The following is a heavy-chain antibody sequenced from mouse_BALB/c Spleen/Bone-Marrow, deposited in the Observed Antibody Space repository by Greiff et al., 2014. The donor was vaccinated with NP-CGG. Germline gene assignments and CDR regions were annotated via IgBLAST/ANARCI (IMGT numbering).Heavy chain of an antibody. J-gene: IGHJ2*01. CDR1: GYAFTNYL. V-gene: IGHV1-54*01. Sequence: VQLQQSGAELVRPGTAVNVSCKASGYAFTNYLIEWVKQRPGQGLEWIGVINPGSGGANYNEKFKGKATLTADKSSSTVYMQLSSLTSDDSAVYFCARFGRYYFDYWGQGTTLTVSS. CDR2: INPGSGGA. CDR3: ARFGRYYFDY.